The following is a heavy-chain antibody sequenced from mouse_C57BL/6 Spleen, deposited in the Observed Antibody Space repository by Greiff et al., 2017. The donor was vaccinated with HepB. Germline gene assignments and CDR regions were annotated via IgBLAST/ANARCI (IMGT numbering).Heavy chain of an antibody. Sequence: EVQVVESGGGLVKPGGSLKLSCAASGFTFSDYGMHWVRQAPEKGLEWVAYISSGSSTIYYADTVKGRFTISRDNAKNTLFLQMTSLRSEDTAMYYCANSLAYWGQGTLVTVSA. V-gene: IGHV5-17*01. CDR1: GFTFSDYG. CDR3: ANSLAY. J-gene: IGHJ3*01. CDR2: ISSGSSTI.